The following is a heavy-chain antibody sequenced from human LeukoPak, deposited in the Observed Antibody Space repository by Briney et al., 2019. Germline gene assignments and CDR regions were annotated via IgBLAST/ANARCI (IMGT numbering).Heavy chain of an antibody. CDR1: GYTFNNYW. J-gene: IGHJ5*02. Sequence: GESLKISCKTSGYTFNNYWIGWVRQMPGKGLEWMGIIYPGDSDTRYSPSFQGQVTISVDTSINSAFLQWSSLRASDTAIYYCARGGSRYGGNSDASWFDPWGQGTLVTVSS. V-gene: IGHV5-51*01. CDR3: ARGGSRYGGNSDASWFDP. CDR2: IYPGDSDT. D-gene: IGHD4-23*01.